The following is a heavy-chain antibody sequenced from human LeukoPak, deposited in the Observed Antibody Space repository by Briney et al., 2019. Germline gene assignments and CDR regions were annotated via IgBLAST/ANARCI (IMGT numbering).Heavy chain of an antibody. CDR1: GYTFTSYG. CDR2: ISAYNGNT. V-gene: IGHV1-18*01. D-gene: IGHD3-22*01. Sequence: GASVKVSRKASGYTFTSYGISWVRQAPGQGLEWMGWISAYNGNTNYTQKLQGRVTMTTDTSTSTAYMELRSLRSEDTAVYYCATGLGYDSSGYLNYWGQGTLVTVSS. J-gene: IGHJ4*02. CDR3: ATGLGYDSSGYLNY.